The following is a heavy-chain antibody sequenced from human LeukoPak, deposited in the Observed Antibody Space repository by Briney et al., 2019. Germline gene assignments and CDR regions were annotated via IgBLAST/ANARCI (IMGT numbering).Heavy chain of an antibody. J-gene: IGHJ4*02. CDR2: IRQDGSEK. Sequence: GGSLRLSCAASGFTFSSYAMSWVRQAPGKGLEWVAHIRQDGSEKYYVDSVKGRFTISRDNAKNSLYLQMNSLRVEDTAVYYCARNSVDYWGQGTLVTVSS. V-gene: IGHV3-7*01. D-gene: IGHD2/OR15-2a*01. CDR1: GFTFSSYA. CDR3: ARNSVDY.